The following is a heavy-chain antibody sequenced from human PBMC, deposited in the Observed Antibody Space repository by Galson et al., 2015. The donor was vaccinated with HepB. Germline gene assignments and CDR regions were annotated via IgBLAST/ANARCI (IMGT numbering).Heavy chain of an antibody. Sequence: SLRLSCAASGFTFSSYGMHWVRQAPGKGLEWVAVISYDGGNKYYADSVKGRFTISRDNSKNTLYLQMNSLRAEDTAVYYCAKDLRAREWSSPDAFDIWGQGTMVTVSS. CDR2: ISYDGGNK. CDR1: GFTFSSYG. V-gene: IGHV3-30*18. D-gene: IGHD3-3*01. J-gene: IGHJ3*02. CDR3: AKDLRAREWSSPDAFDI.